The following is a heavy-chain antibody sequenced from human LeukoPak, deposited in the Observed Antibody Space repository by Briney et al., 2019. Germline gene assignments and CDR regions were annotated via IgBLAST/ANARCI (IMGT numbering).Heavy chain of an antibody. V-gene: IGHV4-34*01. Sequence: SETLSLTCAVYGGSFSGYYWSWIRQPPGKGLEWIGEINHSGSTNYNPSLKSRVTISVDTSKNQFSLKLSSVTAADTAVYYCARIYYYDSSGYYYGIPYFDYWGQGTLVTVSS. CDR3: ARIYYYDSSGYYYGIPYFDY. J-gene: IGHJ4*02. CDR1: GGSFSGYY. CDR2: INHSGST. D-gene: IGHD3-22*01.